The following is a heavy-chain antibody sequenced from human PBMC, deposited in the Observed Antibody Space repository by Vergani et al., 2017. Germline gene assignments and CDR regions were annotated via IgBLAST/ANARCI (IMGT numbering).Heavy chain of an antibody. CDR1: GGSISSYY. V-gene: IGHV4-59*01. Sequence: QVQLQESGPGLVKPSETLSLTCTVSGGSISSYYWSWIRQPPGKGLEWIGYIYYSGSTNYNPSLKSRVTISVDTSKNQFSLKLSSVTAADTAVYYCAGEAPTTGHFDYWGQGTLVTVSS. D-gene: IGHD1-26*01. CDR3: AGEAPTTGHFDY. CDR2: IYYSGST. J-gene: IGHJ4*02.